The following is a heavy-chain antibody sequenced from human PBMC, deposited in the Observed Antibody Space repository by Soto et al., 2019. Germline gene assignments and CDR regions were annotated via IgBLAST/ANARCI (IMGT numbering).Heavy chain of an antibody. V-gene: IGHV1-69*01. CDR2: NLPLFNIS. CDR1: GGAFSSYA. J-gene: IGHJ2*01. Sequence: QVQLVQSGAEVKKPGSSVKVSCKASGGAFSSYAISWVRQAPGQGLEWMGENLPLFNISNYAQKFQGRVTITADEPTSTAYMDLSNLTSEDTAVYYGARKRLGYGSWYFDLWRCGTLIAVSS. CDR3: ARKRLGYGSWYFDL. D-gene: IGHD3-10*01.